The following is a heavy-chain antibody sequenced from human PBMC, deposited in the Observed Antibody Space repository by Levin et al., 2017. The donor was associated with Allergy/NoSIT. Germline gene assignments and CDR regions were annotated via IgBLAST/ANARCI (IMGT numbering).Heavy chain of an antibody. J-gene: IGHJ4*02. V-gene: IGHV4-39*01. D-gene: IGHD4-17*01. CDR1: GGSISSSSYY. CDR3: ARHPPRDYSEYYFDY. CDR2: IYYSGST. Sequence: SETLSLTCTVSGGSISSSSYYWGWIRQPPGKGLEWIGSIYYSGSTYYNPSLKSRVTISIDTSKNQFSLKLSSVTAADTAVYYCARHPPRDYSEYYFDYWGQGTLVTVSS.